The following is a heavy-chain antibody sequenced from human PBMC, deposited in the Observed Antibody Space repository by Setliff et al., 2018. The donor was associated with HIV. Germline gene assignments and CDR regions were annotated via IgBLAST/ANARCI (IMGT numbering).Heavy chain of an antibody. Sequence: ASVKVSCKASGYTFTSYGISWVRQAPGQGLERMGWISAYNGNTNYAQKLQGRVTMTTDTSTSTAYMELRSLRSDDTAVYYCARVGPMVRGVPASYYYGMDVWGQGTTVTVSS. J-gene: IGHJ6*02. V-gene: IGHV1-18*01. D-gene: IGHD3-10*01. CDR1: GYTFTSYG. CDR2: ISAYNGNT. CDR3: ARVGPMVRGVPASYYYGMDV.